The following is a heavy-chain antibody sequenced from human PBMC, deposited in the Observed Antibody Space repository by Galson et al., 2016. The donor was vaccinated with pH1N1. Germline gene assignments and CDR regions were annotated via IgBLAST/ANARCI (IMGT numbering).Heavy chain of an antibody. CDR2: INQEGTEK. J-gene: IGHJ5*02. D-gene: IGHD4-17*01. CDR3: ARVGAYGDFALLMNNWLDP. Sequence: SLRLSCAASGFSFRSYWMAWVRQVPGKGLEWVANINQEGTEKQYVDSVKGRFTVSRDNAKNSVYLQMSRPRVDDTAVYYCARVGAYGDFALLMNNWLDPWGQGTLVTVSS. V-gene: IGHV3-7*01. CDR1: GFSFRSYW.